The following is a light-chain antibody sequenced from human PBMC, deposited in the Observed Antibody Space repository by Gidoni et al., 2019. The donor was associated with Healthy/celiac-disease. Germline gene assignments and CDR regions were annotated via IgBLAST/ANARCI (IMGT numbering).Light chain of an antibody. CDR2: GAS. Sequence: EIVLTQCPGTLALSPGERATLACRASQSVSSSNFACYQQKPGQAPRLLIYGASSRAAGIPDCFSGSGSWTDFTLTISRLEPEDFAVYYCQQYGRSLTFGGGTKVEIK. CDR3: QQYGRSLT. V-gene: IGKV3-20*01. J-gene: IGKJ4*01. CDR1: QSVSSSN.